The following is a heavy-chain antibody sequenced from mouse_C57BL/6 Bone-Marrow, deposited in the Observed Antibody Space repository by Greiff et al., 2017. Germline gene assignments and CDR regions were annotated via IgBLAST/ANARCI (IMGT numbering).Heavy chain of an antibody. CDR1: GYTFTDYY. V-gene: IGHV1-26*01. Sequence: VQLQQSGPELVKPGASVKISCKASGYTFTDYYMNWVKQSHGKSLEWLGDINPNNGGTSYNQKFKGKATLTVDKSSSTAYMELRSLTSEDSAVYYCARLWSYYFDYWGQGTTLTVSS. CDR3: ARLWSYYFDY. J-gene: IGHJ2*01. D-gene: IGHD1-1*02. CDR2: INPNNGGT.